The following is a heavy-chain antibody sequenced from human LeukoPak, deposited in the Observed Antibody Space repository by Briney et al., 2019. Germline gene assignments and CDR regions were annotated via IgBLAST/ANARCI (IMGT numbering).Heavy chain of an antibody. D-gene: IGHD3-3*01. V-gene: IGHV3-64*02. CDR3: ARSAYYNYMDV. CDR1: GFTFTSYN. Sequence: GGSLRLSCAASGFTFTSYNMHWVRQAPGKGPEYVSVISSNGDSTYYADSVKGRFTISRDNSDNTLYLRMGSLRVEDTAVYFCARSAYYNYMDVWGKGTTVTVSS. CDR2: ISSNGDST. J-gene: IGHJ6*03.